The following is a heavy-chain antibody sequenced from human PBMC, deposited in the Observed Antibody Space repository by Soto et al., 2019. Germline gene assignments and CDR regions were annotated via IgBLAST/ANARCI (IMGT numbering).Heavy chain of an antibody. CDR2: ISHDGGVQ. CDR3: AKDLYGAGWYNYFDP. D-gene: IGHD6-19*01. CDR1: RFTFSTTG. V-gene: IGHV3-30*18. J-gene: IGHJ5*02. Sequence: QVHLAESGGGVVQPGMSLRLSCAASRFTFSTTGMHWVRQAPGKGLEWVAMISHDGGVQHYTDSVKGRFTISRDTSKNTLYLQMNSLRPEDTAIYHCAKDLYGAGWYNYFDPWGQGTLVTVSS.